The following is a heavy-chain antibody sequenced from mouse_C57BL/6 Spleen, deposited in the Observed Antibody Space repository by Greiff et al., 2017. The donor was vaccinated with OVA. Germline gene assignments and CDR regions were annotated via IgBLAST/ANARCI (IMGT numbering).Heavy chain of an antibody. CDR2: ISSGSSTT. Sequence: EVHLVESGGGLVKPGGSLKLSCAASGFTFSDYGMHWVRQAPEKGLEWVAYISSGSSTTYYADTVKGRFTISRDNAKNTLFLQMTSLRSEDAAVYYCARGGIRRAWFAYWGQGTLVTVSA. D-gene: IGHD2-12*01. CDR3: ARGGIRRAWFAY. V-gene: IGHV5-17*01. CDR1: GFTFSDYG. J-gene: IGHJ3*01.